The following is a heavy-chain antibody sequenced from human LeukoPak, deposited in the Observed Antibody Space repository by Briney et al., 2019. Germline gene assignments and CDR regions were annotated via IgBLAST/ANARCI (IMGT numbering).Heavy chain of an antibody. CDR3: ARGSIAVAAD. V-gene: IGHV1-46*01. Sequence: ASVTVSCTASGYTFTSYYMHWVRQAPGQGLEWMGIINPSGGSTSYAQKFQGRVTMTRDTSTSTVYMELSSLRSEDTAVHYCARGSIAVAADWGQGTLVTVSS. J-gene: IGHJ4*02. CDR2: INPSGGST. CDR1: GYTFTSYY. D-gene: IGHD6-19*01.